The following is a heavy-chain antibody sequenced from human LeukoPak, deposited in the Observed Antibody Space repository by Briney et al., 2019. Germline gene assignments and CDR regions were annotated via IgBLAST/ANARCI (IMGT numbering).Heavy chain of an antibody. CDR1: GLTFRSYA. CDR2: ISGSGGDT. CDR3: AKTTAGYSSGRYPGWPVDY. V-gene: IGHV3-23*01. D-gene: IGHD6-19*01. Sequence: PGGSLRLSCAASGLTFRSYAIYWVRQAPGKGLEWVSGISGSGGDTYFADSVKGRFTISRDNSKNTVFLQTDSLRAEDTALYYCAKTTAGYSSGRYPGWPVDYWGQGTLVTVSS. J-gene: IGHJ4*02.